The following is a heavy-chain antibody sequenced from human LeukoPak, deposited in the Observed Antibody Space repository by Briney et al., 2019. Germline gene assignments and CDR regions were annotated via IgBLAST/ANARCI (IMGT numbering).Heavy chain of an antibody. Sequence: GGSLRLSCEASGYSFSTYWMHWVRQAPGEGLMWVSRISSDGTSRTYADSVEGRFTIFRDNAKNSLYLQMNSLRAEDTAVYYCARDLSRRSSGYYYVGDAFDIWGQGTMVTVSS. V-gene: IGHV3-74*03. J-gene: IGHJ3*02. CDR3: ARDLSRRSSGYYYVGDAFDI. CDR2: ISSDGTSR. D-gene: IGHD3-22*01. CDR1: GYSFSTYW.